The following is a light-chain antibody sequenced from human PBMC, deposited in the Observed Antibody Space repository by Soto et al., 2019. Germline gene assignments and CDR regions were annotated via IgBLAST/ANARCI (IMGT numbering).Light chain of an antibody. Sequence: EIVLTQSPGTLSLSPGERATLSCRASQSVSSSYLARYQQKPGQAPRLLIYGTSKRATGIPDRFSGSGSGTDFTLTISRLEPEDFAVYYCQQYDRSPWTFGQGTKVEIK. CDR3: QQYDRSPWT. J-gene: IGKJ1*01. V-gene: IGKV3-20*01. CDR1: QSVSSSY. CDR2: GTS.